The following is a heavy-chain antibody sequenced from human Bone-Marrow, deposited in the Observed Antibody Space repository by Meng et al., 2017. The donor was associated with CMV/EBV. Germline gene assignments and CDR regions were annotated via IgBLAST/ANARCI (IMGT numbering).Heavy chain of an antibody. CDR2: IFSNDEK. Sequence: SGPTLVKPTETLTLTCPVSGFPLTNARMGVSWIRQPPGKALEWLAHIFSNDEKSYSTSLKSRLTISKDTSKSQVVLTMTNMDPVDTPTYYCARITTSVYYYYGMDVWGQGTTATASS. CDR3: ARITTSVYYYYGMDV. J-gene: IGHJ6*02. D-gene: IGHD2-2*01. V-gene: IGHV2-26*01. CDR1: GFPLTNARMG.